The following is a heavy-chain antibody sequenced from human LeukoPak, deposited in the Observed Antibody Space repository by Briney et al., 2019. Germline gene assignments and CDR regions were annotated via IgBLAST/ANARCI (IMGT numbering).Heavy chain of an antibody. CDR3: AKDRGTTTYSNYPNWFDP. V-gene: IGHV3-74*01. Sequence: GGSLGLSCAAPGFTLNGYWMHWVRQAPGKGLVWVSRINSDGSTTSYADSVKGRFTISRDNAKNSLYLQMNSLRAEDTAVYYCAKDRGTTTYSNYPNWFDPWGQGTLVTVSS. CDR2: INSDGSTT. CDR1: GFTLNGYW. D-gene: IGHD4-11*01. J-gene: IGHJ5*02.